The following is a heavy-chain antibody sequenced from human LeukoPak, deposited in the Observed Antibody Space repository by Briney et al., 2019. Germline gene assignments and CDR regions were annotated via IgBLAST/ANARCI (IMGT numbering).Heavy chain of an antibody. CDR1: VGSISSSSSYY. CDR3: SRLRGYTDGNPGY. CDR2: IYYTGDT. D-gene: IGHD5-12*01. Sequence: PSETLSLTCTVSVGSISSSSSYYWGWIRQPPGKGLEWIGSIYYTGDTYYNSSLKSRVTISVDTSKNQFSLKLSSVTAADTALYYCSRLRGYTDGNPGYWGQGSLVTVSS. J-gene: IGHJ4*02. V-gene: IGHV4-39*01.